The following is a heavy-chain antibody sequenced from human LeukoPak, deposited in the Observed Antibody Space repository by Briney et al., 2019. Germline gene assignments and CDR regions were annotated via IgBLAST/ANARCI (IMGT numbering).Heavy chain of an antibody. CDR1: GFTFSSYS. CDR2: ISSSSSYI. D-gene: IGHD2-2*01. Sequence: GGSLRLSCAASGFTFSSYSMNWVRQAPGKGLEWVSSISSSSSYIYYADSVKGRFTISRDNSKNTLYLQMNSLRAEDTAVYYCAKDPSTTSFYYYYMDVWGKGTTVTVSS. CDR3: AKDPSTTSFYYYYMDV. V-gene: IGHV3-21*01. J-gene: IGHJ6*03.